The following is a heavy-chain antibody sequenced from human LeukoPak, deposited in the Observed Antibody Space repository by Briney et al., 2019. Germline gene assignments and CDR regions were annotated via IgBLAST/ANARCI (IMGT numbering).Heavy chain of an antibody. Sequence: PSETLSLTRAHSGYSTSSAYSWGWIRQPPGKGLEWIGSIYHSGSTYYNPSLKSRVTISVGTSKNQFSLKLSSVTAADTAVYYCGRGGYDILTGLGCWGQGTLVTVSS. J-gene: IGHJ4*02. V-gene: IGHV4-38-2*01. D-gene: IGHD3-9*01. CDR3: GRGGYDILTGLGC. CDR1: GYSTSSAYS. CDR2: IYHSGST.